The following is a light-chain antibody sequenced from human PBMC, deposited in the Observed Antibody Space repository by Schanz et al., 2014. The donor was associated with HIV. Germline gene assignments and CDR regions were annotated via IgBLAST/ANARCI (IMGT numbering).Light chain of an antibody. J-gene: IGKJ2*01. CDR1: QNISTY. CDR2: AAL. V-gene: IGKV1-39*01. CDR3: HQYKTYPYT. Sequence: DVHMTQSPSSLSASVGDNVTITCRASQNISTYLNWYQQRPGKAPKLLIYAALNLQSGVPSRFSGSGSGTEFTLTITSLQPDDFATYYCHQYKTYPYTFGQGTKLEIK.